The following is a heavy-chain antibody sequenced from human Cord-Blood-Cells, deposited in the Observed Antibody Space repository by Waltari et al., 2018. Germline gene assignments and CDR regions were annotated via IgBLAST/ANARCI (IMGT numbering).Heavy chain of an antibody. CDR3: ARDTSIGQLVPRGCAFDI. J-gene: IGHJ3*02. CDR2: INPNSGGT. V-gene: IGHV1-2*04. CDR1: GYTFTGYY. D-gene: IGHD6-6*01. Sequence: QVQLVQSGAEVKKPGASVKVSCKASGYTFTGYYMHWVRQAPGQGLEWMGWINPNSGGTNYAQKLQGWVTMTRDTSISTAYMELSRLRSDDTAVYYCARDTSIGQLVPRGCAFDIWGQGTMVTVSS.